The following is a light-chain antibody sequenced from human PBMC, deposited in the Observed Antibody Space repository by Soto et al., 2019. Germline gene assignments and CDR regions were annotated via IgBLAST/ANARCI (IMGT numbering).Light chain of an antibody. J-gene: IGKJ1*01. CDR1: QSVNSN. V-gene: IGKV3-15*01. Sequence: EIVMTQSPATLSVSPGERATLSCRASQSVNSNLAWYQQRPGQAPRLLIYGASTRATDIPARFSGSGSGTEFTLTISSLQSEDFAVYYCQQYNKWPPWTFGQGTKVEIK. CDR3: QQYNKWPPWT. CDR2: GAS.